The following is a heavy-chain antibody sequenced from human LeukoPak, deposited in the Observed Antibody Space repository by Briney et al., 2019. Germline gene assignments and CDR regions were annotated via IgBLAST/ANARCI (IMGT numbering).Heavy chain of an antibody. Sequence: PGGSLRLSCAASGFTFSSYAMSWVRQAPGKGLEWVSAISGSGGSTYYADSVKGRFTISRDNSKNTLYLQMNSLRAEDTAVYYCANGGYGSGIFDYWGQGTLVTVSS. V-gene: IGHV3-23*01. CDR1: GFTFSSYA. D-gene: IGHD3-10*01. J-gene: IGHJ4*02. CDR2: ISGSGGST. CDR3: ANGGYGSGIFDY.